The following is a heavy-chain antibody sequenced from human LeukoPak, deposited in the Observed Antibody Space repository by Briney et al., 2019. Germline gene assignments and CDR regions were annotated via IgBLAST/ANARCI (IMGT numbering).Heavy chain of an antibody. D-gene: IGHD6-19*01. CDR1: GYTFTGYD. CDR2: TYPNSGGT. Sequence: ASVKVSCKASGYTFTGYDMHWVRQAPGQGLEWMGRTYPNSGGTNYAQKFQGRVTMTRDTSISTAYMELSRLRSDDTAVYYCAREAVAGQVPGHWGQGTLVTVSS. J-gene: IGHJ4*02. CDR3: AREAVAGQVPGH. V-gene: IGHV1-2*02.